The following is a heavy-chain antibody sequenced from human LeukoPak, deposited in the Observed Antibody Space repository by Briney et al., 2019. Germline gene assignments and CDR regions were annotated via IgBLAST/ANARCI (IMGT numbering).Heavy chain of an antibody. CDR2: IRYDGSNK. J-gene: IGHJ4*02. CDR1: GFTFSSYA. D-gene: IGHD2-2*02. CDR3: AKDIKRYQLLYFPFDY. V-gene: IGHV3-30*02. Sequence: PGGSLRLSCAASGFTFSSYAMHWVRQAPGKGLEWVAFIRYDGSNKYYADSVKGRFTISRDYSKNTLYLQMNSLRAEDTAVYYCAKDIKRYQLLYFPFDYWGQGTLVTVSS.